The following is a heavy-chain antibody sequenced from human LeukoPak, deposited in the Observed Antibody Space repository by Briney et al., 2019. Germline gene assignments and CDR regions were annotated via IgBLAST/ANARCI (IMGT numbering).Heavy chain of an antibody. CDR2: ISGSGGGT. CDR3: AKKGTGATYYFDY. Sequence: PGGSLRLSCAASGFTFSSYAMSWVRQAPGKGLEWVSAISGSGGGTYYADSVKGRFTISRDNSKNTLYLQMNSLRAEDTAVYYCAKKGTGATYYFDYWGQGTLVTVSS. CDR1: GFTFSSYA. D-gene: IGHD1-26*01. J-gene: IGHJ4*02. V-gene: IGHV3-23*01.